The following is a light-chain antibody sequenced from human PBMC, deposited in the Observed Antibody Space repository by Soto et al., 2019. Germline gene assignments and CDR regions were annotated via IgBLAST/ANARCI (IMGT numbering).Light chain of an antibody. V-gene: IGKV3-15*01. CDR3: QQYGSSPRT. Sequence: EIVMTQSPATLSVSPGERATLSCRASQSVYNNLAWYQQKPGQAPRLLIYGASTRATGIPARFSGSGSGTDFTLSISRLESEDFAVYYCQQYGSSPRTFGQGTKVDIK. J-gene: IGKJ1*01. CDR1: QSVYNN. CDR2: GAS.